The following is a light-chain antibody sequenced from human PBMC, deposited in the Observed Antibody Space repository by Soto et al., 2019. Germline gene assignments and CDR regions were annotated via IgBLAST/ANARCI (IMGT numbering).Light chain of an antibody. CDR1: SSDVGGYNN. CDR3: SSHSSGSTYV. V-gene: IGLV2-14*01. Sequence: QSALTQPASVSGPPGQSIAISCTGTSSDVGGYNNVTWYQQEPGKAPKLIIYDVSYRPSGVSNRFSGSKSGNTASLIISGLQAEDEADYYCSSHSSGSTYVFGTGTKLTVL. J-gene: IGLJ1*01. CDR2: DVS.